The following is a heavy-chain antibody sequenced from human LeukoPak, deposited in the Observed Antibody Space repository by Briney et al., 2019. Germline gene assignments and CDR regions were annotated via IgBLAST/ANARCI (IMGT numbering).Heavy chain of an antibody. J-gene: IGHJ3*02. D-gene: IGHD2-21*02. V-gene: IGHV3-73*01. CDR1: GFTFSGSA. CDR2: IRSTANGYAT. Sequence: PGGSLRLSCAASGFTFSGSALHWVRQASGKGLEWVGRIRSTANGYATAYAASVKGRFTISRDDSKNTAYLQMDSLKTEDTSVYYCAKARNLHIVVVTVLVDIWGQGTMVTVSS. CDR3: AKARNLHIVVVTVLVDI.